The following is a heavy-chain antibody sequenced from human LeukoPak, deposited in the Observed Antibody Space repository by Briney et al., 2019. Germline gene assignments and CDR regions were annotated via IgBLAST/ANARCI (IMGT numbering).Heavy chain of an antibody. Sequence: SETLSLTCDVYGGSFSGYYWSWIRQPPGKGLEWIGTIYYSGSTNYNPSLKSRVTISADMPKNQFSLKVSSVTAADTAVYYCARPATSGTYYSAFDYWGQGTLVTVSS. D-gene: IGHD3-22*01. CDR1: GGSFSGYY. CDR2: IYYSGST. CDR3: ARPATSGTYYSAFDY. V-gene: IGHV4-34*01. J-gene: IGHJ4*02.